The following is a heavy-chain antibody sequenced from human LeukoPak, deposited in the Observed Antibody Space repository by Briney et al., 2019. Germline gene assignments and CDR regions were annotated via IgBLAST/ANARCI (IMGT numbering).Heavy chain of an antibody. Sequence: GGSLRLSCAASGFTFSRYGMHRVRQAPGKGLEWVAFMWFDGRNEYYVDSVKGRFTISRDNSKNTLYLQMSSLRVEDTAVYYCARDVNPGYSYGYWGQGTLVTVSS. V-gene: IGHV3-30*02. D-gene: IGHD5-18*01. CDR3: ARDVNPGYSYGY. CDR1: GFTFSRYG. CDR2: MWFDGRNE. J-gene: IGHJ4*02.